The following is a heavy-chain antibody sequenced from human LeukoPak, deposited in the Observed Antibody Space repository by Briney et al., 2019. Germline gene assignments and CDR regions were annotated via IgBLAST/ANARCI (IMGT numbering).Heavy chain of an antibody. J-gene: IGHJ5*02. Sequence: GGPLRLSCAASGFTFSSYAMSWVRQAPGKGLEWVSAISGSGGSTYYADSVKGRFTISRDNSKNTLYLQMNSLRAEDTAVYYCAKDMTGGLGYSYGYHWGQGTLVTVSS. CDR1: GFTFSSYA. V-gene: IGHV3-23*01. CDR3: AKDMTGGLGYSYGYH. CDR2: ISGSGGST. D-gene: IGHD5-18*01.